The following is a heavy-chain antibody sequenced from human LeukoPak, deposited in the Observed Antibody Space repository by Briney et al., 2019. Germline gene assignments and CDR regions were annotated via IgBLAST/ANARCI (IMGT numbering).Heavy chain of an antibody. J-gene: IGHJ4*02. CDR2: IYSGGST. Sequence: GGTLRLSCAASGFTFSRYGMSWVRQAPGKGLEWVSVIYSGGSTYYADSVKGRFTISRDNSKNTLYLQMNSLRAEDTAVYYCARVYSGSYYVDYWGQGTLVTVSS. V-gene: IGHV3-66*01. CDR3: ARVYSGSYYVDY. CDR1: GFTFSRYG. D-gene: IGHD1-26*01.